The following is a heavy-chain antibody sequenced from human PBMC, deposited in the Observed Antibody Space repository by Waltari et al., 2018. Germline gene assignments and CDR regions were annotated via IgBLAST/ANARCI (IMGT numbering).Heavy chain of an antibody. CDR1: GFIFSNSW. J-gene: IGHJ5*02. V-gene: IGHV3-7*01. Sequence: EVQLGESGGGLVQPGGSLRLSCAASGFIFSNSWMSWVRQAPGKGLGGLANIKQDGSEKYYVDSVKCRFTISRDNAKNSLYLQMISLRAEDTAVYYCARGYTAATAWGQGTLVTVSS. CDR3: ARGYTAATA. D-gene: IGHD5-12*01. CDR2: IKQDGSEK.